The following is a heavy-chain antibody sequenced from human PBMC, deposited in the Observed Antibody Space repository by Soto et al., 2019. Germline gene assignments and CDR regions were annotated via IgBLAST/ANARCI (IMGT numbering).Heavy chain of an antibody. CDR2: ISYDGRNE. D-gene: IGHD2-15*01. Sequence: QVQLVESGGGVVQPGRSLSLSCRASGFAFSSRGMHWVRQAPGKGLEWVALISYDGRNEKYAESLKGRFTISRDNSASTRYLQMNGLIPDDAAGYYCVKDFGSGYLQVGADLWGQGTQVTVSS. CDR3: VKDFGSGYLQVGADL. J-gene: IGHJ5*02. CDR1: GFAFSSRG. V-gene: IGHV3-30*18.